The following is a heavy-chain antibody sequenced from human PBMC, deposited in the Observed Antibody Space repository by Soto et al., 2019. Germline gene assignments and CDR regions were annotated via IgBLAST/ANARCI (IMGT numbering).Heavy chain of an antibody. Sequence: QVQLVESGGGVVQPGRSLRLSCAASGFTFSSYAMHWVRQAPGKGLEWVAVISYDGSNKYYADSVKGRFTISRDNSKNTLYLQMNSLRAEDTAVYYCARDPSTVGPLAYCGGDCYSGYFDYWGQGTLVTVSS. CDR2: ISYDGSNK. CDR3: ARDPSTVGPLAYCGGDCYSGYFDY. CDR1: GFTFSSYA. D-gene: IGHD2-21*02. V-gene: IGHV3-30-3*01. J-gene: IGHJ4*02.